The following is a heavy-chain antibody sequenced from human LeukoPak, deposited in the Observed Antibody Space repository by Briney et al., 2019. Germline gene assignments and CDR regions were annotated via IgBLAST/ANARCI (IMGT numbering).Heavy chain of an antibody. CDR3: AKDRGTGYTYGELDS. J-gene: IGHJ5*01. V-gene: IGHV3-9*01. CDR1: GFTCTNHA. Sequence: PGRSLRLSCVTSGFTCTNHAMHLVRQAPGKGLDCVSGIQHDSANTGYSASVKGRFTISRDDAKRTLFLEMNGLRSDDTALYYCAKDRGTGYTYGELDSWGQGTLVSVSS. D-gene: IGHD5-18*01. CDR2: IQHDSANT.